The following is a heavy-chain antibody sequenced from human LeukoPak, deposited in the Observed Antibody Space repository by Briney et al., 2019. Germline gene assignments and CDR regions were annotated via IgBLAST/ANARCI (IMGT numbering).Heavy chain of an antibody. CDR3: AGGGGSAYQPFAN. D-gene: IGHD2-15*01. J-gene: IGHJ4*02. CDR1: GFTFRSDW. Sequence: HPGGSLRLSCAASGFTFRSDWMHWVRHAPGKGMVWVSRINRDGRSTTYADSGEGRFTISRDNAKNTLYLQMNSLRAEDTAVYYCAGGGGSAYQPFANWGQGTLVAVSS. CDR2: INRDGRST. V-gene: IGHV3-74*01.